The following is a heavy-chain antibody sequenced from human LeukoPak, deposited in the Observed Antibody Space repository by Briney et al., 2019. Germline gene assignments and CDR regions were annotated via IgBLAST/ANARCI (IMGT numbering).Heavy chain of an antibody. J-gene: IGHJ3*02. V-gene: IGHV4-39*07. CDR1: GGSISSSSYY. CDR3: ARDQGDAFDI. Sequence: SETLSLTCTVSGGSISSSSYYWGWIRQPPGKGLEWIGLFTYYNPSLKSRVTISVDTSKNQFSLKLSSVTAADTAVYYCARDQGDAFDIWGQGTMVTVSS. CDR2: FT.